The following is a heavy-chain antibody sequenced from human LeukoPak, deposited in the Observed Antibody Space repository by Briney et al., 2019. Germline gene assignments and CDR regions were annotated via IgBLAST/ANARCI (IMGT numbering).Heavy chain of an antibody. D-gene: IGHD3-10*01. J-gene: IGHJ4*02. V-gene: IGHV3-30*04. Sequence: GGSLRLSCAASGFTFSSYAMHWVRQAPGKGLEWVAVISYDGSNKYYADSVKGRFTISRDNSKNTLYLQMNSLRSEDTAVYYCAREWSFELDYWGQGTLVTVSS. CDR3: AREWSFELDY. CDR2: ISYDGSNK. CDR1: GFTFSSYA.